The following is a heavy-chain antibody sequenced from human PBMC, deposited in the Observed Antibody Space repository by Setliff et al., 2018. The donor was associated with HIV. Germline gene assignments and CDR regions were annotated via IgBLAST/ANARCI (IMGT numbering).Heavy chain of an antibody. CDR3: NWFDP. CDR2: INPKTGGT. V-gene: IGHV1-2*02. J-gene: IGHJ5*02. Sequence: ASVKVSCKASGYTFIDYYIHWVRQAPGQGLEWMGWINPKTGGTNYAQKFQGRVTMTRDTSISTAVYYCSRSSYQQVDQKWVNWFDPWSQGTLVTVSP. D-gene: IGHD3-16*02. CDR1: GYTFIDYY.